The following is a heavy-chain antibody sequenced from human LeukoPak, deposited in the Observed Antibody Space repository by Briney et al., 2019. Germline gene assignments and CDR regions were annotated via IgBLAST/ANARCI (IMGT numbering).Heavy chain of an antibody. V-gene: IGHV1-2*02. D-gene: IGHD6-19*01. CDR2: INLNTAGT. Sequence: ASVKVSCKASGYTFTGYHIHWVRQAPGQGLEWMSSINLNTAGTEYPQKFQGRVTVTWGTPVTTAYMELSALTYGDTATYYCAIEPTGSGHPGDVWGQGTMVTVSS. J-gene: IGHJ3*01. CDR1: GYTFTGYH. CDR3: AIEPTGSGHPGDV.